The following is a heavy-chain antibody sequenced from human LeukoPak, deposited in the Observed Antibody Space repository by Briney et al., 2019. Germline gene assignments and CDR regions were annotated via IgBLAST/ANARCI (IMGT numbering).Heavy chain of an antibody. V-gene: IGHV4-39*01. Sequence: SEILSLTCTVSGGSISSSSYYWGWIRQPPGKGLEWIGSIYYSGSTYYNPSLKSRVTISVDTSKNQFSLKLSSVTAADTAVYYCARLLVRGGRPFDYWGQGTLVTVSS. CDR2: IYYSGST. CDR1: GGSISSSSYY. D-gene: IGHD3-10*01. J-gene: IGHJ4*02. CDR3: ARLLVRGGRPFDY.